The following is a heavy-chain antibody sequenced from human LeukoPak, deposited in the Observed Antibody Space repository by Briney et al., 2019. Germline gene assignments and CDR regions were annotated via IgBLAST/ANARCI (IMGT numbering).Heavy chain of an antibody. D-gene: IGHD2-2*01. J-gene: IGHJ5*02. CDR2: IYYSGST. V-gene: IGHV4-59*01. CDR3: ARVPGPAVMISNGGWFDP. Sequence: SETLSLTCTVSGDXLSTYYCSWIRQPPGKVREWLGSIYYSGSTNYNPSLKSRVTISVDSSNTQFSLKLSSVTAADTAVYYCARVPGPAVMISNGGWFDPWGQGTLVTVSS. CDR1: GDXLSTYY.